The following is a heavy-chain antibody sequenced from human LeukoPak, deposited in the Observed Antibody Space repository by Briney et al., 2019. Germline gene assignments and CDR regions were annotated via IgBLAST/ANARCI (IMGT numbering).Heavy chain of an antibody. D-gene: IGHD2-8*01. Sequence: SETLSLTCAVSGXSISNYFWSWVRQPAGKGLEWIGRIYSSGTSYYNPSLKSRVTMSVDTSKNQFSLKLGSVTAADTAVYYCAGRYCTNGVCPYYYYYYGMDVWGQGTTVTVSS. CDR1: GXSISNYF. J-gene: IGHJ6*02. CDR2: IYSSGTS. V-gene: IGHV4-4*07. CDR3: AGRYCTNGVCPYYYYYYGMDV.